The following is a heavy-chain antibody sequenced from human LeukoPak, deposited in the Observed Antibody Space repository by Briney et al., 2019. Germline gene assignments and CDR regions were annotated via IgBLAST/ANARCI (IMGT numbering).Heavy chain of an antibody. J-gene: IGHJ3*02. CDR2: ISSGSSTI. CDR3: ARENIVVVTAIRDAFDI. D-gene: IGHD2-21*02. Sequence: PGGSLRLSCAASGFTFSSYSMNWVRQAPGKGLEWVSYISSGSSTIYYADSVKGRFTISRDNAKNSLCLQMNSLRDEDTAVYYCARENIVVVTAIRDAFDIWGQGTMVTDSS. CDR1: GFTFSSYS. V-gene: IGHV3-48*02.